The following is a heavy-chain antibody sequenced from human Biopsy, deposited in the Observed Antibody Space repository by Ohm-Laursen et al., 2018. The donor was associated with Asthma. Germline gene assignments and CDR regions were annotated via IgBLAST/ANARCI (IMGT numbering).Heavy chain of an antibody. J-gene: IGHJ6*02. CDR3: VRGSSSWHHGPFHYYYGLDV. D-gene: IGHD6-13*01. CDR2: IYYSATT. CDR1: SGSGGYMRSGNYY. Sequence: TLSLTCSLSSGSGGYMRSGNYYWGWIRQPPGKGLEWIGSIYYSATTSYNPSLEVRVTVSADTSKNQFSLNLTSVTAADTAVYYCVRGSSSWHHGPFHYYYGLDVWGQGTTATVSS. V-gene: IGHV4-39*01.